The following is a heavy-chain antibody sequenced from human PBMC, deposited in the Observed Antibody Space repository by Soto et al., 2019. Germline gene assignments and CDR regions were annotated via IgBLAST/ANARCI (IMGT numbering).Heavy chain of an antibody. J-gene: IGHJ4*02. CDR2: ISYDGSNK. Sequence: QVQLVESGGGVVQPGRSRRLSCAASGFTFSSYGMHWVRQAPGKGLEGVAVISYDGSNKYYADSVKGRFTISRDNSKNSLYLEINSLRAEDTAVYYCANLGWVCGWYPRYFDYWGQGTLVTVSS. V-gene: IGHV3-30*18. CDR3: ANLGWVCGWYPRYFDY. CDR1: GFTFSSYG. D-gene: IGHD6-19*01.